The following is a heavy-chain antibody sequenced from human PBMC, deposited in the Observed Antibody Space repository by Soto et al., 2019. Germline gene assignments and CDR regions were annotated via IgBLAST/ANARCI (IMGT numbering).Heavy chain of an antibody. CDR2: IIPIFGTA. D-gene: IGHD2-2*02. CDR3: ANAYCSGTSCYTAHYNCFDP. V-gene: IGHV1-69*06. Sequence: SVKVSCKASGGTFSSYAISWVRQAPGQGLEWMGGIIPIFGTAHYAQKFQGRVTITADKSTSTAYMEVSNLRSEDTDIYCCANAYCSGTSCYTAHYNCFDPWGQGPLVTVSS. J-gene: IGHJ5*02. CDR1: GGTFSSYA.